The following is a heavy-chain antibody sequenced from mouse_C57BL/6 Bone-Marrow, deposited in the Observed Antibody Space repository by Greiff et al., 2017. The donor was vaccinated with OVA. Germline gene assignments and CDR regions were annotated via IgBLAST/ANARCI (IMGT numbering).Heavy chain of an antibody. D-gene: IGHD1-1*01. CDR2: INPNNGGT. CDR1: GYTFTDYY. V-gene: IGHV1-26*01. Sequence: EVQLQQSGPELVKPGASVKISCKASGYTFTDYYMNWVKQSHGKSLEWIGDINPNNGGTSYNQKFKGKATLTVDKSSSTAYMELRSLTSEDSAVDYCGAYYYGSSYWYFDVWGTGTTVTVSS. CDR3: GAYYYGSSYWYFDV. J-gene: IGHJ1*03.